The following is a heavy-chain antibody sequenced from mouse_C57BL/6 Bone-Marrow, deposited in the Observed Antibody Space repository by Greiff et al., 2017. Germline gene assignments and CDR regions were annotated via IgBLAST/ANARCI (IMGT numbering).Heavy chain of an antibody. CDR3: ARDYGRSYWYFDV. CDR1: GYTFTSYD. CDR2: IYPRDGST. V-gene: IGHV1-85*01. D-gene: IGHD1-1*01. Sequence: QVQLQQSGPELVKPGASVKLSCKASGYTFTSYDINWVKQRPGQGLEWIGWIYPRDGSTKYNEKFKGKATLTVDTSSSTAYMERHSLTSEDSAVYFCARDYGRSYWYFDVWGTGTTVTVSS. J-gene: IGHJ1*03.